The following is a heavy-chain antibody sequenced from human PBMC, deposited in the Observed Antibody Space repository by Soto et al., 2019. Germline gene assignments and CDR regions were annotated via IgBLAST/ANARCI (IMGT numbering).Heavy chain of an antibody. D-gene: IGHD3-16*01. CDR3: ARMETFGSLNWFDP. CDR1: GYSFTNND. V-gene: IGHV1-8*01. Sequence: QVQLVQSGAEVREPGASVKVSCKASGYSFTNNDVSWVRQATGQGLEWMGWMNPGSGDTGYAQKLRGSVTMTRDISIATAYMELSSLRSDDTAIYYCARMETFGSLNWFDPCGQGTLVTVSS. J-gene: IGHJ5*02. CDR2: MNPGSGDT.